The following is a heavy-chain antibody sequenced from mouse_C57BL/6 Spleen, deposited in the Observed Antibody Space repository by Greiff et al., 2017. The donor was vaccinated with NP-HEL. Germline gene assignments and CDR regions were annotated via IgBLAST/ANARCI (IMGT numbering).Heavy chain of an antibody. Sequence: EVKLVESGGGLVKPGGSLKLSCAASGFTFSSYAMSWVRQTPDKRLEWVATISDGGSYTYYPDNVKGRFTISRDNAKNNLYLQMSHLKSEDTAMYYCARERDYSNYDFDYWGQGTTLTVSS. CDR1: GFTFSSYA. CDR2: ISDGGSYT. CDR3: ARERDYSNYDFDY. V-gene: IGHV5-4*01. J-gene: IGHJ2*01. D-gene: IGHD2-5*01.